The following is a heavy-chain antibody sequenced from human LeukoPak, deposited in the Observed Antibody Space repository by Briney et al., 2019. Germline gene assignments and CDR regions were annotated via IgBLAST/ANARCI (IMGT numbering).Heavy chain of an antibody. Sequence: PGGSLRLSCAASGFTVSSNYMSWVRQAPGKGLEWVSVIYSGGSTYYADSVKGRFTISRDNAKNSLYLQMNSLRAEDTAVYYCARSPFSAYETTVTTRYYYYYMDVWGKGTTVTVSS. D-gene: IGHD4-11*01. CDR3: ARSPFSAYETTVTTRYYYYYMDV. CDR2: IYSGGST. J-gene: IGHJ6*03. CDR1: GFTVSSNY. V-gene: IGHV3-53*01.